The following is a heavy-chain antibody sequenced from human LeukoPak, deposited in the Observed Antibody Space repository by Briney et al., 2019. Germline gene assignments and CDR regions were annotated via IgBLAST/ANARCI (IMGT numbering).Heavy chain of an antibody. CDR1: GGTFSSYA. D-gene: IGHD6-13*01. Sequence: SVKVSCKASGGTFSSYAISWVRQAPGQGLEWMGRIIPIFGTANYAQKFQGRVTITTDESTSTAYMELSSLRPEDTAVYYCARVVTDSSSWSSPVPAEYFQHWGQGTLVTVSS. J-gene: IGHJ1*01. CDR2: IIPIFGTA. V-gene: IGHV1-69*05. CDR3: ARVVTDSSSWSSPVPAEYFQH.